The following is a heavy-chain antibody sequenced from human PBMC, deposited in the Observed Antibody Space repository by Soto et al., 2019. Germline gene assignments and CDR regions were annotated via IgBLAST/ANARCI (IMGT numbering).Heavy chain of an antibody. CDR2: ISSSSSYI. J-gene: IGHJ4*02. V-gene: IGHV3-21*01. CDR3: SSCSGGVGANPGRCY. CDR1: GFTFSSYS. D-gene: IGHD1-26*01. Sequence: EVQLVESGGGLVKPGGSLRLSCAASGFTFSSYSMNWVRQAPGKGLEWVSSISSSSSYIDYADSVKGRFTISRDNAKNSQYLQMKSLRAEDTAVYYCSSCSGGVGANPGRCYWGQGTLVTVSS.